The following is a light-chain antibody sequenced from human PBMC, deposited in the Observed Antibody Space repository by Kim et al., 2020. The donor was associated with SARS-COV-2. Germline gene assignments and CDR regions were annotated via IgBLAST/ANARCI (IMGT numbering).Light chain of an antibody. V-gene: IGKV1-39*01. CDR2: AAS. CDR1: QSITTY. CDR3: QQSYSTPLT. Sequence: DIQMTQSPSSLSASVGDRVTITCRASQSITTYLNWYQRKPGMAPKLLIYAASSLQSGVPSRFSGSGSGTDFILTINSLQPEDFATYYCQQSYSTPLTFGGGTKVDIK. J-gene: IGKJ4*01.